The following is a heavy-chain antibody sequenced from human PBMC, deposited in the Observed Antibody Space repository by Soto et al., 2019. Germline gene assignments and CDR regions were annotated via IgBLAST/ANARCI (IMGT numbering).Heavy chain of an antibody. J-gene: IGHJ4*02. V-gene: IGHV3-48*02. CDR1: GFNFRTYN. Sequence: WSLRLSCAASGFNFRTYNMNWVRQIPGKGLEWISYISTQSTTIFYADSVKGRFTISRDNARNSLHLHMVSLRDEDTAVYFCTRAMAVGSTSLDYWGQGTLVTVSS. D-gene: IGHD2-2*01. CDR3: TRAMAVGSTSLDY. CDR2: ISTQSTTI.